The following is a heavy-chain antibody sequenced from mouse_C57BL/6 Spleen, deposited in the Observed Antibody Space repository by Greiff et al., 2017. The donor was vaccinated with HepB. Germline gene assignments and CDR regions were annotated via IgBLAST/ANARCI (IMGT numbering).Heavy chain of an antibody. V-gene: IGHV1-26*01. Sequence: EVQLQQSGPELVKPGASVKISCKASGYTFTDYYMNWVKQSHGKSLEWIGDINPNNGGTSYNQKFKGKATLNVDKSSSTAYMELRSLTSEDSAVYYCARSHYYGIPAWFSYWGQGTLVTVSA. CDR1: GYTFTDYY. CDR2: INPNNGGT. CDR3: ARSHYYGIPAWFSY. J-gene: IGHJ3*01. D-gene: IGHD1-1*01.